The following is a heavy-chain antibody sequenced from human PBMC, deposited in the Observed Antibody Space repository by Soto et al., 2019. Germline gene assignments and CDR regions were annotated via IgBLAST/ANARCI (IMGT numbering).Heavy chain of an antibody. V-gene: IGHV4-39*01. D-gene: IGHD1-1*01. J-gene: IGHJ4*02. Sequence: SETLSLTCNASGGSITSSGSAWGWIRQSPGKGLEWIGTIDYSGNIYYIPSLKSRITISVDASKNQISLKLSSVTAADTAVYYCARHIHNQGFEYYFDSWGQGTLVTVSS. CDR1: GGSITSSGSA. CDR2: IDYSGNI. CDR3: ARHIHNQGFEYYFDS.